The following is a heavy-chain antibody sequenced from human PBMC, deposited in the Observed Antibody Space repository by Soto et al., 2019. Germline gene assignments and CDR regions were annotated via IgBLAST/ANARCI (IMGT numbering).Heavy chain of an antibody. CDR3: ARDSTWQQLVSLTVDY. D-gene: IGHD6-6*01. Sequence: VQLVESGGGVVQPGRSLRLSCAASGFTFSSYAMHWVRQAPGKGLEWVAVISYDGSNKYYADSVKGRFTISRDNSKNTLYLQMNSLRAEDTAVYYCARDSTWQQLVSLTVDYWGQGTLVTVSS. J-gene: IGHJ4*02. V-gene: IGHV3-30-3*01. CDR2: ISYDGSNK. CDR1: GFTFSSYA.